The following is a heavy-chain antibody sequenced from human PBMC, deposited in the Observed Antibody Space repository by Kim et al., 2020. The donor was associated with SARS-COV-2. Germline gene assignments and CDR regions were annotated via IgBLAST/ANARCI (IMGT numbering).Heavy chain of an antibody. CDR3: ARESFHYDSSGYYDY. J-gene: IGHJ4*02. Sequence: GGSLRLSCAASGFTFSSYSMNWVRQAPGKGLEWVSSISSSSSYIYYADSVKGRFTISRDNAKNSLYLQMNSLRAEDTAVYYCARESFHYDSSGYYDYWGQGTLVTVSS. V-gene: IGHV3-21*01. CDR2: ISSSSSYI. CDR1: GFTFSSYS. D-gene: IGHD3-22*01.